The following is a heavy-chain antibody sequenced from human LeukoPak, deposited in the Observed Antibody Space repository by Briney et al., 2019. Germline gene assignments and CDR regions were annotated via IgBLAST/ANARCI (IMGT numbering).Heavy chain of an antibody. CDR1: GFTFSSYA. V-gene: IGHV3-23*01. J-gene: IGHJ3*02. D-gene: IGHD4-17*01. CDR2: ISGSGGST. CDR3: AKDLPGGDYVSGAFDI. Sequence: GGSLRLSCAASGFTFSSYAMSWVRQAPGKGLEWVSAISGSGGSTYYADSVKGRFTISRDNSKNTLYLQMNSLRAEDTAVYYCAKDLPGGDYVSGAFDIWGQGTMATVSS.